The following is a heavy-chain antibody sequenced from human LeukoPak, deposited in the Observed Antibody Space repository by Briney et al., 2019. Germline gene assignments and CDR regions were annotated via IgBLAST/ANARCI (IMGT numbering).Heavy chain of an antibody. V-gene: IGHV1-8*01. CDR2: MNPNSGNT. J-gene: IGHJ4*02. D-gene: IGHD1-26*01. Sequence: GASVKVSCKASGYTFTSYDINWVRQATGQGLEWMGWMNPNSGNTGYAQKFQGRVTITADKSTSTAYMELSSLRSEDTAVYYCARRSGSYYVTWGQGTLVTVSS. CDR3: ARRSGSYYVT. CDR1: GYTFTSYD.